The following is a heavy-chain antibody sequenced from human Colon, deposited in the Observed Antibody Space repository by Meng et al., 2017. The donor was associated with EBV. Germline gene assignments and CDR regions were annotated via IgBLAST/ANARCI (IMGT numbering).Heavy chain of an antibody. CDR3: VRDTRRGGGWFDP. V-gene: IGHV4-30-2*01. Sequence: QLKDPAPGLVRPPQTLSLTCAVSGDSITSVDYSWTWIRQPPGKGLEWIGYIYHGVNIYYTPSLRSRVTISVDKSRNQFSLKLTSVSAADTAVYYCVRDTRRGGGWFDPWGQGTLVTVFS. D-gene: IGHD3-10*01. J-gene: IGHJ5*02. CDR1: GDSITSVDYS. CDR2: IYHGVNI.